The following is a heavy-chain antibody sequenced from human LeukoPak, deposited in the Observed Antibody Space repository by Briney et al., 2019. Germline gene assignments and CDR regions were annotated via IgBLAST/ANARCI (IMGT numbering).Heavy chain of an antibody. CDR2: ISGSGDHT. CDR3: AKDAGCSSTSCYFGGGWYFDY. V-gene: IGHV3-23*01. D-gene: IGHD2-2*01. J-gene: IGHJ4*02. Sequence: GGSLRLSCTASRFTFSSYALSWVRQAPGKGLEWVSAISGSGDHTYYADSVKGRFTISRDNSKNTLYLQMNSLRAEDTAVYYCAKDAGCSSTSCYFGGGWYFDYWGQGTLVTVSS. CDR1: RFTFSSYA.